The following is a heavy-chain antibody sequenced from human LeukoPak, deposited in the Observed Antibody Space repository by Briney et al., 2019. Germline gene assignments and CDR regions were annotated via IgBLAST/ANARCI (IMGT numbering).Heavy chain of an antibody. J-gene: IGHJ4*02. CDR1: GFTFDDYR. Sequence: GGSLRLSCAASGFTFDDYRMSWVRQAPGKGLEWVSYISSSSRTIYYADSVKGRFTISRDNAKNFLYLQMNSLRAEDTAVYYCAKGTCSGGSCYSGSGYYFDYWGQGTLVTVSS. CDR2: ISSSSRTI. D-gene: IGHD2-15*01. V-gene: IGHV3-48*01. CDR3: AKGTCSGGSCYSGSGYYFDY.